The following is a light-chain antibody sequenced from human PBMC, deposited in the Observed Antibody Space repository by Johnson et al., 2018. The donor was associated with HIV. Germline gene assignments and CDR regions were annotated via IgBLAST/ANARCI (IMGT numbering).Light chain of an antibody. CDR1: SSNIGNNY. Sequence: QSVLTQPPSVSAAPGQKVTISCSGSSSNIGNNYVSWYQQLPGTAPKLLIYDNNKRPSGIPDRFSGSKSGTSATLGIAGLKTGDVADYYCGTWDSSLSGVFGTGTKVTVL. CDR3: GTWDSSLSGV. J-gene: IGLJ1*01. CDR2: DNN. V-gene: IGLV1-51*01.